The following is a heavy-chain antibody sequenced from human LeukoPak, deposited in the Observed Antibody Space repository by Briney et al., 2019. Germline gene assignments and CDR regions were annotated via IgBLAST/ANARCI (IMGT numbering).Heavy chain of an antibody. V-gene: IGHV1-2*02. Sequence: GASVKVSCKASGYXFTGYSMHWVRQAPGQGLEWMGWINPNSGGTNYAQKFQGRVTMTRDTSISTAYMELSRLRSDDTALYYCARGVPNWDNWYFDLWGRGTLVTVSS. J-gene: IGHJ2*01. CDR2: INPNSGGT. CDR3: ARGVPNWDNWYFDL. D-gene: IGHD1-26*01. CDR1: GYXFTGYS.